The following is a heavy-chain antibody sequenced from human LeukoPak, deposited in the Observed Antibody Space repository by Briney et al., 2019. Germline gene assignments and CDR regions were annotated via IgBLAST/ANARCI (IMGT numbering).Heavy chain of an antibody. Sequence: PSETLSLTCAVYGGSFSGYYWSWIRQPPGKGLEWIGEINHSGSTNYNPSLKSRVTISVDTSKNQFSLKLSSVTAADTAVYYCARASSGWGDNWFDPWGQGTLVTVSS. J-gene: IGHJ5*02. V-gene: IGHV4-34*01. CDR3: ARASSGWGDNWFDP. D-gene: IGHD6-19*01. CDR2: INHSGST. CDR1: GGSFSGYY.